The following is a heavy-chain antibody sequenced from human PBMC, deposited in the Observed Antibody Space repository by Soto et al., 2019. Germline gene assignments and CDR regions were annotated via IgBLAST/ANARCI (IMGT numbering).Heavy chain of an antibody. V-gene: IGHV3-7*01. CDR1: GFTFSSYW. CDR3: ARAVLAVDYGDYGY. Sequence: AGSLRLSCAASGFTFSSYWMSWVRQAPGKGLEWVANIKQDGSEKYYVDSVKGRFTISRDNAKNSLYLQMNSLRAEDTAVYYCARAVLAVDYGDYGYWGQGTMVPVSS. J-gene: IGHJ4*02. D-gene: IGHD4-17*01. CDR2: IKQDGSEK.